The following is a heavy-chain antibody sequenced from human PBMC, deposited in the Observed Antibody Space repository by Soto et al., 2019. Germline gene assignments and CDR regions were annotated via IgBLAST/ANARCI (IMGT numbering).Heavy chain of an antibody. J-gene: IGHJ6*02. Sequence: QVQLVQSGAEVKKPGSSVKVSSKASGGTFSSYAISWVRQAPGQGLEWMGGIIPIFGTANYAQKFQGRVTITADESTSTAYMELSSLRSEDTAVYYCARGSPAGGHYYYYGMDVWGQGTTVTVSS. D-gene: IGHD2-15*01. CDR2: IIPIFGTA. CDR3: ARGSPAGGHYYYYGMDV. V-gene: IGHV1-69*01. CDR1: GGTFSSYA.